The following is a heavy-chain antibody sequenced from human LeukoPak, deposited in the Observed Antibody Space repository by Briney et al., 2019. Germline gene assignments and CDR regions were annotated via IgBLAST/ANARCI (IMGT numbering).Heavy chain of an antibody. CDR1: GFTFSNYA. CDR2: VSHDGRNQ. Sequence: PGRSLRLSCAASGFTFSNYALHWVRQAPGKGLEWVAIVSHDGRNQYYAESVKGRFTISRGSSKNTVSLQVNSLTAGDSALYYCGRDPSARVTIDFWGQGTLVTVSS. J-gene: IGHJ4*02. V-gene: IGHV3-30*04. CDR3: GRDPSARVTIDF. D-gene: IGHD5-24*01.